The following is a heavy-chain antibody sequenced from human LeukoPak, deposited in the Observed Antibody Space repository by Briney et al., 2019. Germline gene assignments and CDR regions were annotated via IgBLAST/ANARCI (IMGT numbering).Heavy chain of an antibody. J-gene: IGHJ3*02. D-gene: IGHD6-19*01. Sequence: ASVKVSCKASGYTFTGYYMHWVRQAPGQGLEWMGWINPNSGGTNYAQKFQGRVTMTRDMSTSTVYMELSSLRSEDTAVYYCARDWVAVAETPDDAFDIWGQGTMVTVSS. CDR2: INPNSGGT. CDR3: ARDWVAVAETPDDAFDI. CDR1: GYTFTGYY. V-gene: IGHV1-2*02.